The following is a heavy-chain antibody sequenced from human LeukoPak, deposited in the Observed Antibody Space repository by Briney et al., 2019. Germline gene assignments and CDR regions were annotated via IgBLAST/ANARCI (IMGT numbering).Heavy chain of an antibody. J-gene: IGHJ1*01. CDR2: ISYDGSNK. D-gene: IGHD5-24*01. Sequence: GGSLRLSCATSGFTFSSYGMHWVRQAPGKGLEWVAVISYDGSNKYYADSVKGRFTISRDNSKNTLYLQMNSLRVEDTAVYYCAKMGDFQHWGQGTLVTVSS. V-gene: IGHV3-30*18. CDR3: AKMGDFQH. CDR1: GFTFSSYG.